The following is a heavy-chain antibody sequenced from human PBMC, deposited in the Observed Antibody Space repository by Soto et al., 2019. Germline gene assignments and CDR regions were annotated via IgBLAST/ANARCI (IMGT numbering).Heavy chain of an antibody. D-gene: IGHD5-18*01. CDR1: GYTFTTYY. CDR3: ARDPLMVTIRSLPKYHFDL. V-gene: IGHV1-46*01. J-gene: IGHJ4*02. Sequence: VASVKVSCKASGYTFTTYYLHWVRQAPGQGLEWMGVINPGGGSKSYGQKFQGRVTMTRDTSTTTVFMELSSLRSEDTAVYYCARDPLMVTIRSLPKYHFDLWGQGTQVTVSS. CDR2: INPGGGSK.